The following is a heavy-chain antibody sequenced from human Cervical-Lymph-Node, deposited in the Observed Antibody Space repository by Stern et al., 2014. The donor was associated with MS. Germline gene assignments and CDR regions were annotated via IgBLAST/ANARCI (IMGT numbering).Heavy chain of an antibody. CDR2: INAGNGNT. J-gene: IGHJ4*02. V-gene: IGHV1-3*01. CDR1: GYTFTSYA. D-gene: IGHD6-19*01. CDR3: ARGAVAGRGYFDY. Sequence: QVQLGQSGAEVKKPGASVKVSCKASGYTFTSYAMHWVRQAPGQRLEWMGWINAGNGNTKYSQKFQGRVTITRDTSASTAYMELSSLRSEDTAVYYCARGAVAGRGYFDYWGQGTLVTVSS.